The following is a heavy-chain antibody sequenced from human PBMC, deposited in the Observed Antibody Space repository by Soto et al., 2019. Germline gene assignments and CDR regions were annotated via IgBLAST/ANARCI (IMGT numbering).Heavy chain of an antibody. CDR1: GYTFTRYG. J-gene: IGHJ6*02. V-gene: IGHV1-18*01. Sequence: ASVKVSCKASGYTFTRYGISWVRQAPGQGLEWMGWISAYNGNTNYAQKLQGRVTMTTDTSTSTAYMELRSLRSDDTAVYYCARETLTKSIADRPVYYYGMDVWGQGTTVTVSS. CDR2: ISAYNGNT. CDR3: ARETLTKSIADRPVYYYGMDV. D-gene: IGHD6-6*01.